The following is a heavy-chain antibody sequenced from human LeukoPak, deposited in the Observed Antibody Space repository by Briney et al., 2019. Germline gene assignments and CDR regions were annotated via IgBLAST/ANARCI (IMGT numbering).Heavy chain of an antibody. Sequence: TLSLTCTVSGGSISSGGYYWSWIRQHPGKGLEWIGYIYYSGSTYYNPSLKSRVTISVDTSKNQFSLKLSSVTAADTAMYYCARAPLDYGDNYFDYWGQGTLVTVSS. CDR3: ARAPLDYGDNYFDY. V-gene: IGHV4-31*03. CDR1: GGSISSGGYY. D-gene: IGHD4-17*01. CDR2: IYYSGST. J-gene: IGHJ4*02.